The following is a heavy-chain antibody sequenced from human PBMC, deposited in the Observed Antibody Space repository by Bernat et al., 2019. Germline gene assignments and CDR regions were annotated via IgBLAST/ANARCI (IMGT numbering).Heavy chain of an antibody. Sequence: QVQLVESGGGVVQPGRSLRLSCAASGFTFSSYGMHWVRQAPGKGLEWVAVIWYDGSNKYYADSVKGRFTISRDNSKNTLYLQMNSLRAEDTAVYYCAREIPGRVFDIWGPGNMVNVSS. J-gene: IGHJ3*02. CDR2: IWYDGSNK. CDR3: AREIPGRVFDI. CDR1: GFTFSSYG. V-gene: IGHV3-33*01.